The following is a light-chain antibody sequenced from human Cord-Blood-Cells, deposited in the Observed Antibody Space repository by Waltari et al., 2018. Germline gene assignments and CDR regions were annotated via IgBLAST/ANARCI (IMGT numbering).Light chain of an antibody. CDR2: QDS. CDR1: KLGDNN. V-gene: IGLV3-1*01. CDR3: QAWDSSTYV. J-gene: IGLJ1*01. Sequence: SYELDHPPSVSVSPGQTASITCSGDKLGDNNSCCYQKKPGQSPMLVIYQDSKRPSGIPERFSGSTSGNTATLTISGTQAMDEADYYCQAWDSSTYVFGTGTKVTVL.